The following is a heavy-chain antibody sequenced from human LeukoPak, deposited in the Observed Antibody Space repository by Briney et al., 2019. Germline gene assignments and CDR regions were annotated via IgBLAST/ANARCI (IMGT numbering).Heavy chain of an antibody. CDR1: RFTFIGYT. Sequence: GGSLRLSCAASRFTFIGYTMNWVRQAPGKGLEWVSSISSRSTYIYYADPVKGRFTISRDNAKNSLYLQMNSLRAEDTAVYYCAREESGSSGWYDYWGQGTLVTVSS. CDR2: ISSRSTYI. D-gene: IGHD6-19*01. V-gene: IGHV3-21*01. J-gene: IGHJ4*02. CDR3: AREESGSSGWYDY.